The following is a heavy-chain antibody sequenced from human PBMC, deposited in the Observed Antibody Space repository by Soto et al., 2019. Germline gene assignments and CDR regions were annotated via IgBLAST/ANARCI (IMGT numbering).Heavy chain of an antibody. Sequence: GGSLRLSCAASGFTFSSYWMSWVRQAPGKGLEWVANIKQDGSEKYYVDSVKGRFTISRDNAKNSLYLQMNSLRAEDTAVYYCARDSYYYDSSGYLWGAPENPGEENWFDPWGQGTLVTVSS. CDR3: ARDSYYYDSSGYLWGAPENPGEENWFDP. D-gene: IGHD3-22*01. CDR1: GFTFSSYW. CDR2: IKQDGSEK. V-gene: IGHV3-7*01. J-gene: IGHJ5*02.